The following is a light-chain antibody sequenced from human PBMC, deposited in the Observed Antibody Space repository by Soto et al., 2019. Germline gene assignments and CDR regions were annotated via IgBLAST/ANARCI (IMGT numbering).Light chain of an antibody. CDR2: GNS. CDR3: QSYGITLSGHV. V-gene: IGLV1-40*01. J-gene: IGLJ1*01. CDR1: RFNVGSGYE. Sequence: QSVLTQPPSVSGAPGQRVTISCTGNRFNVGSGYEVHWYQQVPGTAPRLLIHGNSNRPSGVPDRFSGFASGTSASLAITGLQAEDEADYYCQSYGITLSGHVFGTGSKVTVL.